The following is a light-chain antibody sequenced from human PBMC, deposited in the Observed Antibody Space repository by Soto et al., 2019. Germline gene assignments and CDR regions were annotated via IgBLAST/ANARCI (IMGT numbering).Light chain of an antibody. CDR1: RSVFNKY. Sequence: EIVLTQSPDTLSLSPGERATLSCRASRSVFNKYLAWYQQKPGQPPRVLIYSASRRATDIPDRFSGGGSGTDFTLTISRLEPEDSAVYYCQQYGSSPRTFGQGTKLEIK. CDR2: SAS. CDR3: QQYGSSPRT. J-gene: IGKJ1*01. V-gene: IGKV3-20*01.